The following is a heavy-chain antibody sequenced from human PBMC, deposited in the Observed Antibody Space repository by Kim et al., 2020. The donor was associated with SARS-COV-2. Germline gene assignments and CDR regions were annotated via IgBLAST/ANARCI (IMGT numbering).Heavy chain of an antibody. CDR1: GFTFSSYA. CDR3: VCGEPPRYCSSTSCRNYYYYGMDV. V-gene: IGHV3-23*01. CDR2: ISGSGGST. J-gene: IGHJ6*02. Sequence: GGSLRLSCAASGFTFSSYAMSWVRQAPGKGLEWVSAISGSGGSTYYADSVKGRFTISRDNSKNTLYLQMNSLRAEDTAVYYCVCGEPPRYCSSTSCRNYYYYGMDVWGQGTTVTVSS. D-gene: IGHD2-2*01.